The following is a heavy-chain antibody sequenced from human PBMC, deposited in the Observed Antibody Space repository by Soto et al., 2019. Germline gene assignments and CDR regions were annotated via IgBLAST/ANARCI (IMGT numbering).Heavy chain of an antibody. CDR3: AGNGVGFGFDI. CDR2: IGPTGDS. D-gene: IGHD3-10*01. CDR1: GRSMSGYN. Sequence: QVQQQQGGARLLKPSETLSLTCAEYGRSMSGYNWSWLRRSPLRGLERIGEIGPTGDSNYGPSFMSRFIVSVDTSNYELSLRLTQVTAADTATYLCAGNGVGFGFDIWCLGKMVSVSS. J-gene: IGHJ3*02. V-gene: IGHV4-34*02.